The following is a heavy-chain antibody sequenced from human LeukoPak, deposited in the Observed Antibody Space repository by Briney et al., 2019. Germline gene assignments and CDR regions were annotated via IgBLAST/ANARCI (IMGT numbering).Heavy chain of an antibody. Sequence: ASVKVSCKASGATFTDYYMQGVRQAPGEGLEWMGWINPNSGGTNYAQKFQGRVTMTRDTSISTAYMELSRLRSDETAVYYCARYSSSWYGRNFFDYWGQGTLVTVSS. CDR2: INPNSGGT. CDR3: ARYSSSWYGRNFFDY. CDR1: GATFTDYY. D-gene: IGHD6-13*01. J-gene: IGHJ4*02. V-gene: IGHV1-2*02.